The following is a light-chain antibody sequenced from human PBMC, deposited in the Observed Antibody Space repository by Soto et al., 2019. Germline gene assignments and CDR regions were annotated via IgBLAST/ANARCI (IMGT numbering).Light chain of an antibody. CDR1: QSVSAN. CDR3: QQYNNWPRT. J-gene: IGKJ1*01. CDR2: DAS. V-gene: IGKV3-15*01. Sequence: EIVMTQSPATLSVSPGERASLSCSASQSVSANLAWYQQKLGQAPRLLMFDASTRAAGIPARFSGSGSGTEFTLTISSLQSEDFAVYYCQQYNNWPRTLGQGTKVEIK.